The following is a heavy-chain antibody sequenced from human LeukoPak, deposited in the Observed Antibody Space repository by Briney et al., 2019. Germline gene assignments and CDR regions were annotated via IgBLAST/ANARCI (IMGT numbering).Heavy chain of an antibody. V-gene: IGHV3-21*04. CDR2: ISSSSSYI. J-gene: IGHJ4*02. D-gene: IGHD1-26*01. CDR1: GFTFSSYS. Sequence: GGSLRLSCAASGFTFSSYSMNWVRQAPGKGLEWVSSISSSSSYIYYADSVKGRFTISRDNAKNSLYLQMNSLRAEDTAVYYCARDNVLVGATNYYFDYWGQGTLVTVSS. CDR3: ARDNVLVGATNYYFDY.